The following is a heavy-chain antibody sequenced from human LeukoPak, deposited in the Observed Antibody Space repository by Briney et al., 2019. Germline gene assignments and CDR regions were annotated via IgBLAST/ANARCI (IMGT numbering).Heavy chain of an antibody. J-gene: IGHJ4*02. Sequence: PGRSLRLSCAASGFTFSSHGMHWVRQAPGKGLEWVAVISYDGSTQYYADSVKGRFTISRDNSNNTLSLQMNSLKAEDTAVYYCAKGRMMATIMISFDYWGRGTLVTVSS. CDR2: ISYDGSTQ. V-gene: IGHV3-30*18. CDR1: GFTFSSHG. D-gene: IGHD5-24*01. CDR3: AKGRMMATIMISFDY.